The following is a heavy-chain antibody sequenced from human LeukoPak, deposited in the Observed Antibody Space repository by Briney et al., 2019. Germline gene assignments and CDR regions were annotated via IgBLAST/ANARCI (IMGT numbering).Heavy chain of an antibody. V-gene: IGHV3-30*03. CDR1: GFTFSSYG. CDR2: ISYDGSNE. Sequence: PGGSPRLSCAASGFTFSSYGMHWVRQAPGKGLEWVALISYDGSNEYYADSVRGRFTISRDNSKFTLYMQMNSLRAEDTAVYYCASPYYDFWSGYFLLYYFDYWGQGTLVTVSS. J-gene: IGHJ4*02. D-gene: IGHD3-3*01. CDR3: ASPYYDFWSGYFLLYYFDY.